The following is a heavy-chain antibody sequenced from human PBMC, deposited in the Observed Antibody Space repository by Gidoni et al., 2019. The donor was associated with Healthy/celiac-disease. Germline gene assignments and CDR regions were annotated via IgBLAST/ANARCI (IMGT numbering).Heavy chain of an antibody. D-gene: IGHD3-3*01. J-gene: IGHJ5*02. CDR2: LYYSGST. CDR1: GGSISSSSYY. CDR3: ARRLVRFFGVVTSNWFDP. V-gene: IGHV4-39*01. Sequence: QLQLQESGPGLVKPSETLSLTCTVSGGSISSSSYYWGWIRQPPGKGLEWIGSLYYSGSTYYNPSLKSRVTISVDTSKNQFSLKLSSVTAADTAVYYCARRLVRFFGVVTSNWFDPWGQGTLVTVSS.